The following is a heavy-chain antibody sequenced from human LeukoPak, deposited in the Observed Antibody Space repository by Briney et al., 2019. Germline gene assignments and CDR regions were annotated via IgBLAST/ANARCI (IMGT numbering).Heavy chain of an antibody. CDR1: GGSFSGYY. CDR3: ARADRQQPGIYFDY. V-gene: IGHV4-34*01. D-gene: IGHD6-13*01. CDR2: INHSGST. Sequence: SETLSLTCAVYGGSFSGYYWSWIRQPPGKGLEWIGEINHSGSTNYNPSLKSRVTISVDTSKNQFSLKLSSVTAADTVVYYCARADRQQPGIYFDYWGQGTLVTVSS. J-gene: IGHJ4*02.